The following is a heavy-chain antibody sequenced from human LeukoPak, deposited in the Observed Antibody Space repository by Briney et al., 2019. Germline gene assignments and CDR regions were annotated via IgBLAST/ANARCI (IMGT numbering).Heavy chain of an antibody. V-gene: IGHV4-59*12. CDR2: IYHSGST. D-gene: IGHD2-2*01. CDR1: GGSISSYY. J-gene: IGHJ4*02. CDR3: ARMGCSSTSCYYVDY. Sequence: SETLSLTCTVSGGSISSYYWSWIRQPPGKGLEWIGYIYHSGSTYYNPSLKSRVTISVDRSKNQFSLKLSSVTAADTAVYYCARMGCSSTSCYYVDYWGQGTLVTVSS.